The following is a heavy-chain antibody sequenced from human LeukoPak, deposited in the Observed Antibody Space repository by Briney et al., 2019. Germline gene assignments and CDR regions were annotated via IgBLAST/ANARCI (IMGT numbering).Heavy chain of an antibody. J-gene: IGHJ3*02. CDR3: ARDRPAGTYAFDI. Sequence: SSETLSLTCTASGGSISSYYWSWIRQPPGKGLEWIGYIYYSGSTNYNPSLKSRVTISVDTSKNQFSLKLSSVTAADTAVCYCARDRPAGTYAFDIWGQGTMVTVSS. CDR1: GGSISSYY. CDR2: IYYSGST. D-gene: IGHD6-13*01. V-gene: IGHV4-59*01.